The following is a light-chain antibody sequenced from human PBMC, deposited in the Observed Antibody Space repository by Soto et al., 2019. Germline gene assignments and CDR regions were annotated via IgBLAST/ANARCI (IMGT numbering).Light chain of an antibody. Sequence: ELTQPPSVSVSPGQTASITCSGDKLGDKYACWYQQRPGQSPMLVIYQDDKRPSGIPERFSGSNSGSTATLTISGTQAMDEADYYCQTWDSSTAAVFGGGTKLTVL. V-gene: IGLV3-1*01. CDR1: KLGDKY. CDR2: QDD. J-gene: IGLJ2*01. CDR3: QTWDSSTAAV.